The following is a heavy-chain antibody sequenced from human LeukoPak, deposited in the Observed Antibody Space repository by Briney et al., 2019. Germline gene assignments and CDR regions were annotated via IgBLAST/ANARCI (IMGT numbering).Heavy chain of an antibody. J-gene: IGHJ4*02. D-gene: IGHD6-19*01. Sequence: GGSLRLSCAASGFTFSGFWMSWVRQTPGKGLEWVANIKQDGSEKYYVDSVKGRFTISRDNAKNSLSLQMNSLRAEDTAVYYCARDVAVRYWGQGTLVTVSS. CDR1: GFTFSGFW. V-gene: IGHV3-7*01. CDR3: ARDVAVRY. CDR2: IKQDGSEK.